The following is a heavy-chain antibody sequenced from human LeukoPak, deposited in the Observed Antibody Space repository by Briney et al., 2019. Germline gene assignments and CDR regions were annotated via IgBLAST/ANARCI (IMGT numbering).Heavy chain of an antibody. D-gene: IGHD4-17*01. Sequence: GESLKISCKGSGYSFTSYWISWVRQLPGKGLEWMGRIDPSDSYTNYSPSFQGHVTISADKSISTAYLQWSSLKASDTAMFYCARRGGDYSFDPWGQGTLVTVSS. CDR2: IDPSDSYT. CDR1: GYSFTSYW. V-gene: IGHV5-10-1*01. CDR3: ARRGGDYSFDP. J-gene: IGHJ5*02.